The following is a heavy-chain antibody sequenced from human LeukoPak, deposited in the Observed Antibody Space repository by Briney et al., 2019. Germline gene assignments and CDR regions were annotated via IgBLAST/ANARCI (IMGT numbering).Heavy chain of an antibody. J-gene: IGHJ4*02. Sequence: VSVKVSCKASGYTFTSYYMHWVRQAPGQGLEWMGIINPSGGSTSYAQKFQGRVTMTEDTSTDTAYMELSSLRSEDTAVYYCATEYSYGSTFDYWGQGTLVTVSS. CDR3: ATEYSYGSTFDY. V-gene: IGHV1-46*01. CDR1: GYTFTSYY. CDR2: INPSGGST. D-gene: IGHD5-18*01.